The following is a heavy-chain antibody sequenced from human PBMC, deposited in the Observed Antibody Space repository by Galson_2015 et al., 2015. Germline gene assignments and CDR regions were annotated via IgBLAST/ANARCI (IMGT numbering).Heavy chain of an antibody. Sequence: SLRLSCAASGFTFSSYGMHWVRQAPGKGLEWVAVIWYDGSNKYYADSVKGRFTISRDNSKNTLYLQMNSLRAEDTAVYYCAREPDSSRNDYGDYEGDYWGQGTLVTVSS. D-gene: IGHD4-17*01. CDR1: GFTFSSYG. J-gene: IGHJ4*02. CDR3: AREPDSSRNDYGDYEGDY. V-gene: IGHV3-33*01. CDR2: IWYDGSNK.